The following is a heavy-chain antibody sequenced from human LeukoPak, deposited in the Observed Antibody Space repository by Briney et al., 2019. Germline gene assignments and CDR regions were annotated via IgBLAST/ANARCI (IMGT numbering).Heavy chain of an antibody. Sequence: PGGSLRLSCAASGFTFSSYAMSWVRQAPGKGLEWVSAISGSGGSTYYADSVKGRFTISRDNSKSTLYLQMNSLRAEDTAVYYRAKECPRAHALSSTSCYLDYWGQGTLVTVSS. V-gene: IGHV3-23*01. CDR3: AKECPRAHALSSTSCYLDY. CDR1: GFTFSSYA. J-gene: IGHJ4*02. CDR2: ISGSGGST. D-gene: IGHD2-2*01.